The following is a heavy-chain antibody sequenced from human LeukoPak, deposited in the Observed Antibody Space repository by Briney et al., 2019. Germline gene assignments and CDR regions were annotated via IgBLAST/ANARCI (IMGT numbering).Heavy chain of an antibody. D-gene: IGHD2-15*01. CDR1: GFTFSNAW. V-gene: IGHV3-15*01. Sequence: GGSLRLSCAASGFTFSNAWMSWVRQAPGKGLERVGRIKSKTDGGTTDYAAPVKGRFTISRDDSKNTLYLQMNSLKTEDTAVYYCTTDSTPGYCSGGSCPSGAFDIWGQGTMVTVSS. CDR3: TTDSTPGYCSGGSCPSGAFDI. CDR2: IKSKTDGGTT. J-gene: IGHJ3*02.